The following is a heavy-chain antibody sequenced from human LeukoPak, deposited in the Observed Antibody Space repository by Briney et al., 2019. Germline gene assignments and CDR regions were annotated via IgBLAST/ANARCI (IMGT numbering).Heavy chain of an antibody. CDR2: IYYSGST. CDR3: ARAIITFGGVIAKDAFDI. V-gene: IGHV4-59*01. Sequence: PSETLSLTCTVSGGSISSYYWSWIRQPPGKGLEWIGYIYYSGSTNYNPSLKSRVTISIDTSKNQFSLKLSSVTAADTAVYYCARAIITFGGVIAKDAFDIWGQGTMVTVSS. CDR1: GGSISSYY. J-gene: IGHJ3*02. D-gene: IGHD3-16*02.